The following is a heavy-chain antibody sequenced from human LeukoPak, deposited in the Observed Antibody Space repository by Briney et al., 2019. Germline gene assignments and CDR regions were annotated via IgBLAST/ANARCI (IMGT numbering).Heavy chain of an antibody. CDR3: TKGPYGNSIYYGMDV. Sequence: LSGGSLRLSCAASGFTFSSYGMHWVRQAPGKGLEWVAVIWYDGSNEYYADSVKGRFTISRDNSKNTLYLQMDNVRGEDTALYYCTKGPYGNSIYYGMDVWGQGTTVTVSS. V-gene: IGHV3-33*06. CDR2: IWYDGSNE. D-gene: IGHD5-24*01. CDR1: GFTFSSYG. J-gene: IGHJ6*02.